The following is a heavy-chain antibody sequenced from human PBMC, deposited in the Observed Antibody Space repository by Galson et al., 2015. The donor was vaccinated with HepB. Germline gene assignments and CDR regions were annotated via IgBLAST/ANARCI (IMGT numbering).Heavy chain of an antibody. CDR3: TKGGLTTVTTD. J-gene: IGHJ4*02. CDR2: IRSKANSYAT. CDR1: GFTFSGSA. V-gene: IGHV3-73*01. Sequence: SLRLSCAASGFTFSGSAMHWVRQASGKGLEWVGRIRSKANSYATAYAASVKGRFTISRDDSKNTAYLQMNSLKTEDTAVYYCTKGGLTTVTTDWGQGTLVTVSS. D-gene: IGHD4-17*01.